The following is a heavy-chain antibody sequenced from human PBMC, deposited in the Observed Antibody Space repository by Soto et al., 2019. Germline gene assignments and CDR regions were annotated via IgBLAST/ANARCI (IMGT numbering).Heavy chain of an antibody. J-gene: IGHJ6*02. Sequence: ASVKVSCKASGGTFSSYAISWVRQAPGQGLEWMGGIIPIFGTANYAQKFQGRVTITADESTSTAYMELSSLRSEDTAVYYCARNRRGGNSVYYYYGMDVWGQGTTVTVSS. D-gene: IGHD2-21*02. CDR3: ARNRRGGNSVYYYYGMDV. CDR1: GGTFSSYA. CDR2: IIPIFGTA. V-gene: IGHV1-69*13.